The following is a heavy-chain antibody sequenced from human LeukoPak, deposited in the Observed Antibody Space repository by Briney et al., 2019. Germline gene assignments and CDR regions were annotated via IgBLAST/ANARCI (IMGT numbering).Heavy chain of an antibody. J-gene: IGHJ6*02. CDR1: GGSISSYY. CDR2: IYYSGST. V-gene: IGHV4-59*01. Sequence: PSETLSLTCTVSGGSISSYYWSWIRQPPGKGLEWIGYIYYSGSTNYNPSLKSRVTISVDTSKNQFSLKLSSVTAADTAVYYCAREVYSSGWYFYGMDGWGQGTTVTVSS. D-gene: IGHD6-19*01. CDR3: AREVYSSGWYFYGMDG.